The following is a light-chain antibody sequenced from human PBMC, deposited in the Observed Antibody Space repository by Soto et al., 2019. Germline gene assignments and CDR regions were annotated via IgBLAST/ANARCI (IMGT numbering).Light chain of an antibody. V-gene: IGKV4-1*01. J-gene: IGKJ2*01. CDR2: WSS. Sequence: DIVMTQSPEYLAVSLGERATINCRSSQSILYSSNNKNLIAWYQQKPGQPPKLLIYWSSTRQSGVPDRFSGSGSGRDFTLTISSLQAEDVAVYYCQQYYSPPRYTFGQGTRLGIK. CDR1: QSILYSSNNKNL. CDR3: QQYYSPPRYT.